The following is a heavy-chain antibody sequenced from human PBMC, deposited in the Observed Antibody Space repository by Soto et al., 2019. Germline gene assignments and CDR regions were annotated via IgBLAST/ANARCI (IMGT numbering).Heavy chain of an antibody. V-gene: IGHV4-31*03. J-gene: IGHJ6*02. CDR1: GASISTRDYF. D-gene: IGHD5-12*01. CDR2: IFYSGST. Sequence: QVQLQESGPGLVQASQTLSLTCTVSGASISTRDYFWGWVRQRPGEGLEWIGYIFYSGSTYYDPSLQSRLTLSVDTSKNQFSLSLTSVTAADTAIYYCTRDSTMTSTWRGLDAWGQGTTVTVSS. CDR3: TRDSTMTSTWRGLDA.